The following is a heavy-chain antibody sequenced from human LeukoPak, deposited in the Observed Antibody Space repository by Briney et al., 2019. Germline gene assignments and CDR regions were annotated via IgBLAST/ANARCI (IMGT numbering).Heavy chain of an antibody. CDR2: IWYDGSNK. D-gene: IGHD2-15*01. CDR3: ASPRPLLPPDY. CDR1: GFTFSSYG. Sequence: GGSLRLSCAASGFTFSSYGLHWVRQAPGKGLEWVAFIWYDGSNKYYTDSVKGRFTISRDNSKNTLYLQMNSLRAEDTAVYYCASPRPLLPPDYWGQGTLVTVSS. V-gene: IGHV3-30*02. J-gene: IGHJ4*02.